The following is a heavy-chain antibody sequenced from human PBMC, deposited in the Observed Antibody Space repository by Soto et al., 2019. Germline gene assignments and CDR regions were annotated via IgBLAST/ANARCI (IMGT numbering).Heavy chain of an antibody. D-gene: IGHD2-21*02. CDR3: AREETAWPLAYGLDV. V-gene: IGHV3-21*01. CDR2: IGRRSDI. CDR1: GFSFSTYS. Sequence: LRLSCEASGFSFSTYSMHWVRQAPGKGLEWVSSIGRRSDIYYADSVKGRFTISRDDAKNSVSLQMNSLRDEDTAVYYCAREETAWPLAYGLDVWGQGTTVTVSS. J-gene: IGHJ6*02.